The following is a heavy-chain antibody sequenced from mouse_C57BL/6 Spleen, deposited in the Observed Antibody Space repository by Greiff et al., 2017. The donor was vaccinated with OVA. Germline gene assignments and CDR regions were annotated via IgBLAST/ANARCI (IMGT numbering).Heavy chain of an antibody. CDR2: ISSGSSTI. CDR1: GFTFSDYG. Sequence: EVKLVESGGGLVKPGGSLKLSCAASGFTFSDYGMHWVRQAPEKGLEWVAYISSGSSTIYYADTVKGRFTISRDNAKNTLFLQMTSLRSEDTAMYYCARPYYGNFLYAMDYWGQGTSVTVSS. J-gene: IGHJ4*01. CDR3: ARPYYGNFLYAMDY. D-gene: IGHD2-10*01. V-gene: IGHV5-17*01.